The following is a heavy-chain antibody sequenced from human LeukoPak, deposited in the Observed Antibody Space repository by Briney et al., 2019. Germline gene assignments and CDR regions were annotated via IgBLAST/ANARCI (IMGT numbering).Heavy chain of an antibody. CDR2: IWYDGSNE. V-gene: IGHV3-33*01. CDR1: GFTFSSYG. J-gene: IGHJ4*02. Sequence: PGRSLRLSCAAFGFTFSSYGMHWVRQAPGKGLEWVAVIWYDGSNEYYADSVKGRFTISRDNAKNSLYLQMNSLRGEDTAVYYCAREPVTGSVYWGQGTLVTVSS. CDR3: AREPVTGSVY. D-gene: IGHD4-17*01.